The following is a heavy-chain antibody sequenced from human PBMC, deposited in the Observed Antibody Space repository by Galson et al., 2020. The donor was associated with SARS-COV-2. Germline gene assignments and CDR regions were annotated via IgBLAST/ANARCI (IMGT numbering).Heavy chain of an antibody. J-gene: IGHJ4*02. CDR1: GGSISSSNYY. CDR2: VYYNGRT. CDR3: TRQPATTQGIY. V-gene: IGHV4-39*01. D-gene: IGHD6-25*01. Sequence: SETLSLTCTVSGGSISSSNYYWGWIRQPPGKGLEWIGSVYYNGRTYDNPSLKSRVTISVDTSRNQFSLKLNSVTAADTAVYYCTRQPATTQGIYWGPGTLVNVSS.